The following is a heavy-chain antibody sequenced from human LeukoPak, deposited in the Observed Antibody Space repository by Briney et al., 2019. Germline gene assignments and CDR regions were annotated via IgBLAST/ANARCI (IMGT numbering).Heavy chain of an antibody. J-gene: IGHJ4*02. CDR3: ARAPRGRYCSGGSCYSGFSDY. CDR2: IKQDGSET. Sequence: PGGSLRLSCAGSGFRFSTYWMSWVRQAPGKGLEWVANIKQDGSETYYVDSVKGRFTISRDNAKNSLYLQMNSLRVEDTAVYYCARAPRGRYCSGGSCYSGFSDYWGQGTLVAVSS. CDR1: GFRFSTYW. D-gene: IGHD2-15*01. V-gene: IGHV3-7*01.